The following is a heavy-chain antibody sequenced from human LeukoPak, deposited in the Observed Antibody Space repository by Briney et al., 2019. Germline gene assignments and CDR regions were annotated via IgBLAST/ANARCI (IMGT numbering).Heavy chain of an antibody. CDR1: GFTFSDYY. CDR2: ISSSGSTI. J-gene: IGHJ3*02. CDR3: ARDQEYAYDILTGYLWNAFDI. Sequence: NPGGSLRLSCAASGFTFSDYYMSWIRQAPGKGLEWVSYISSSGSTIYYADSVKGRFTISRDNAKNSLYLQMNNLRAEDTAVYYCARDQEYAYDILTGYLWNAFDIWGQGTMVTVSS. V-gene: IGHV3-11*01. D-gene: IGHD3-9*01.